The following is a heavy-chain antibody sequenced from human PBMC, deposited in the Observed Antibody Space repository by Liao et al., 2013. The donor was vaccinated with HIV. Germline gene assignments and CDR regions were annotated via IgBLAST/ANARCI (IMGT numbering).Heavy chain of an antibody. D-gene: IGHD3-22*01. CDR1: GGSISSGSYY. Sequence: QVQLQESGPGLVKPSQTLSLTCTVSGGSISSGSYYWSWIRQPAGKGLEWIGRIYSSGSTNYNHSLKSRVTISVDTSKNQFSLKLSSVTAADTAVYYCARGPYYDSRGYYPFDFWGQGTLVTVSS. CDR2: IYSSGST. V-gene: IGHV4-61*02. CDR3: ARGPYYDSRGYYPFDF. J-gene: IGHJ4*02.